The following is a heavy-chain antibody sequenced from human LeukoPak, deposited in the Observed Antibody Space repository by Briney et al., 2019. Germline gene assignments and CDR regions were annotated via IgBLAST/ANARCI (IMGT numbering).Heavy chain of an antibody. CDR1: GIIFDDYA. J-gene: IGHJ4*02. Sequence: QPGGFLRLSSAASGIIFDDYAMHWVRQAPGKGLEWVSSITWNSGTKDYADSVRGRFTISRDNAKNSLYLQMSSLRAEDTAFYYCAKAYSSGTPYHFDYWGQGTLVTVST. V-gene: IGHV3-9*01. CDR3: AKAYSSGTPYHFDY. CDR2: ITWNSGTK. D-gene: IGHD6-19*01.